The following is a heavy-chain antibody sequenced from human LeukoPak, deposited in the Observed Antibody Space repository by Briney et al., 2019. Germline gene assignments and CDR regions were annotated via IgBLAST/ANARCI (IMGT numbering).Heavy chain of an antibody. D-gene: IGHD3-3*01. Sequence: SVKVSCKASGGTFSSYAISWVRQAPGQGLEWMGRIIPILGIANYAQKFQGRVTITVDKSTSTAYMELSSLRSEDTAVYYCARELVDRLEWLPTSSEYWGQGTLVTVSS. CDR3: ARELVDRLEWLPTSSEY. J-gene: IGHJ4*02. CDR1: GGTFSSYA. CDR2: IIPILGIA. V-gene: IGHV1-69*04.